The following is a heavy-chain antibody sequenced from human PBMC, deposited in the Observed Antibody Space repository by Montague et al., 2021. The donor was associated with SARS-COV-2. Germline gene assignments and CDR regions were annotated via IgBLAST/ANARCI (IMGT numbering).Heavy chain of an antibody. CDR1: GGSISSYY. D-gene: IGHD6-13*01. V-gene: IGHV4-4*07. CDR3: ARVLYSSSWYYSDY. CDR2: IYTSGST. Sequence: SETLSLTCTVSGGSISSYYWSWIRRPAGKGLEWIGRIYTSGSTNYNPSLKSRVTMSVDTSKNQFSLKLSSVTAVDTAVYYCARVLYSSSWYYSDYWGQGTLVTVSS. J-gene: IGHJ4*02.